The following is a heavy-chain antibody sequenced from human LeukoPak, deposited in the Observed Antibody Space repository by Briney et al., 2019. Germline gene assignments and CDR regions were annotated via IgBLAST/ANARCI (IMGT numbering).Heavy chain of an antibody. CDR3: ARGGYSYGFGVLSGDYYYYYYMDV. CDR1: GYTFTSYD. Sequence: ASVKVSCKASGYTFTSYDINWVRQATGQGLEWMGWMNPNSGNTGYAQKFQGRVTITRNTSISTAYMELSSLRSEDTAVYYCARGGYSYGFGVLSGDYYYYYYMDVWGKGTTVTVSS. D-gene: IGHD5-18*01. J-gene: IGHJ6*03. CDR2: MNPNSGNT. V-gene: IGHV1-8*03.